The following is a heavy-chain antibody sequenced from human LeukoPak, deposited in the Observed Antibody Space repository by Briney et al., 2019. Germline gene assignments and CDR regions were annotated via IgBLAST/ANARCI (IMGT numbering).Heavy chain of an antibody. CDR1: GFTLTTYG. D-gene: IGHD2-2*01. Sequence: GGSLRLSCAASGFTLTTYGMHWVRRAPGKGLEWVAVISYDGINKDYTDSVKGRFIISRDNSKNTLFLQMNSLRAEDTAVYYCARVTSGSYQLLKGAFDPWGQGTLVTVSS. CDR2: ISYDGINK. CDR3: ARVTSGSYQLLKGAFDP. V-gene: IGHV3-30*03. J-gene: IGHJ5*02.